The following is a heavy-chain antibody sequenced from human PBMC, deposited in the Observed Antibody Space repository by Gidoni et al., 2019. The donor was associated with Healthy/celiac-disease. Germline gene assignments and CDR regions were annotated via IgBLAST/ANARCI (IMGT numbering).Heavy chain of an antibody. CDR1: GSSVTSYW. J-gene: IGHJ4*02. Sequence: EVQLVQSGAEVKKPGESMRSSCKGCGSSVTSYWISWARQMPGKGLAWMGRIDPSDSYTNYSPSFQGHVTISADKSISTAYLQWSSLKASDTAMYYCARHRDGGKGPFDYWGQGTLVTVSS. V-gene: IGHV5-10-1*01. CDR2: IDPSDSYT. CDR3: ARHRDGGKGPFDY. D-gene: IGHD2-15*01.